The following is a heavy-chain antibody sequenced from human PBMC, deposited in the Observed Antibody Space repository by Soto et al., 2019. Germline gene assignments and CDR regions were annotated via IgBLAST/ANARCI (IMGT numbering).Heavy chain of an antibody. CDR2: ISGSGGST. J-gene: IGHJ4*02. D-gene: IGHD6-25*01. V-gene: IGHV3-23*01. CDR1: GFTFSSYA. Sequence: EVQRLESGGGLVQPGGSLRLSCAASGFTFSSYAMSWVRQAPGKGLEWVSAISGSGGSTYYADSVKGQFTISRDNSKNTMYLQMNSLRAEYTAVYYCAKDLVMAGATEWGHYFDYWGQGTLVTVSS. CDR3: AKDLVMAGATEWGHYFDY.